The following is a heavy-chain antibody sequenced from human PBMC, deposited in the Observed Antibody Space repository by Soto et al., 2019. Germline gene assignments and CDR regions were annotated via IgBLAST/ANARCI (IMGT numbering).Heavy chain of an antibody. CDR1: GFTFSSYA. V-gene: IGHV3-30-3*01. CDR3: ATLTPRIAVAGGNWFDP. CDR2: ISYDGSNK. Sequence: GGSLRLSCAASGFTFSSYAMHWVRQAPGKGLEWVAVISYDGSNKYYADSVKGRFTISRDNSKNTLYLQMNSLRAEDTAVYYCATLTPRIAVAGGNWFDPWGHGTLVTVSS. J-gene: IGHJ5*02. D-gene: IGHD6-19*01.